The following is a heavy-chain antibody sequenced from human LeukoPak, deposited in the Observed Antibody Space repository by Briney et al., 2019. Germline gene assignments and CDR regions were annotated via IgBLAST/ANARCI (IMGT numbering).Heavy chain of an antibody. CDR1: GYTFTNYG. Sequence: ASVKVSCKASGYTFTNYGITWVRQAPGQGLEWMGWIGAYNGNTNYAQKLQGRVTMTTDTSTSTAYMELKSLTSDDTAVYYCARGGSDCSGGNCPYSWFDPWGQGTLVTVSS. D-gene: IGHD2-15*01. J-gene: IGHJ5*02. CDR3: ARGGSDCSGGNCPYSWFDP. CDR2: IGAYNGNT. V-gene: IGHV1-18*01.